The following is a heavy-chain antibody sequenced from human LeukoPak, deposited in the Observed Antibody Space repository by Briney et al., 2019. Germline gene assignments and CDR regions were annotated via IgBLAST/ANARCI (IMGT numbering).Heavy chain of an antibody. D-gene: IGHD2-2*02. CDR1: GGSFSNYY. J-gene: IGHJ5*01. Sequence: TSETLSLTCAVFGGSFSNYYWSWIRQPPGKGLEWIGEIHHSGSTKYNPSLKSRVNIFVDTSKNQFSLKVSSVTAADTAVYCCARGDYSSSTRCYSCWFDSWGQGTLVTVSS. V-gene: IGHV4-34*01. CDR2: IHHSGST. CDR3: ARGDYSSSTRCYSCWFDS.